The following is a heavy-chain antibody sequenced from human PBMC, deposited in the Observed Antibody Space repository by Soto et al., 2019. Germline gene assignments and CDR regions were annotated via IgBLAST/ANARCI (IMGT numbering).Heavy chain of an antibody. J-gene: IGHJ6*02. CDR3: AKGIDYYDSRGYQPFYYYYYAMDV. D-gene: IGHD3-22*01. CDR2: ISFDGSNK. Sequence: PGGSLRLSCAASGCTFSSYGMHWVRQATGKGLEWVAVISFDGSNKYYANSVRGRFTISRDNSKNTLYLQMNSLRAEDTAVYYCAKGIDYYDSRGYQPFYYYYYAMDVWGQGTTVTVSS. V-gene: IGHV3-30*18. CDR1: GCTFSSYG.